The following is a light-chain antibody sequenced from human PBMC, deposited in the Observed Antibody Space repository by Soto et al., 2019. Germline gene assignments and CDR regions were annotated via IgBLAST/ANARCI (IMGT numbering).Light chain of an antibody. Sequence: QSALTQPASVSGSPGQSITISCTGTSSDVGSYNLVSWYQQHPGKAPKLMIYEVSKRPSGVSNRFSGSKSGNTASLTISGLQGEDEADYYCCSYAGSSTYVVFGGGTQLTVL. V-gene: IGLV2-23*02. CDR2: EVS. J-gene: IGLJ2*01. CDR1: SSDVGSYNL. CDR3: CSYAGSSTYVV.